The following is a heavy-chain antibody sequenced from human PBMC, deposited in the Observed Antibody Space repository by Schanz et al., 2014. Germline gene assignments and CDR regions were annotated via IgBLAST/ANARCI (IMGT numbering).Heavy chain of an antibody. CDR3: SKDCSSDYGDHCFDF. CDR2: ISGRGGRT. J-gene: IGHJ4*02. CDR1: GFTFSNHA. Sequence: EVQLVESGGGLVQPGGSLRLSCETSGFTFSNHAMSWVRQAPGKGLEWVSAISGRGGRTYYADSVKGRFTISRDNSKNTLYLQMNSLRAEDTAVYYCSKDCSSDYGDHCFDFWGQGTLVTVSS. V-gene: IGHV3-23*04. D-gene: IGHD4-17*01.